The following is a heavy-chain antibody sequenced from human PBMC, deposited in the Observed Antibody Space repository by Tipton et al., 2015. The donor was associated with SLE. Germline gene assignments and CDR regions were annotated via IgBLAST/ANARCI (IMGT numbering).Heavy chain of an antibody. CDR3: ASRTLWGGLDY. CDR1: GGSFSGYY. V-gene: IGHV4-34*01. J-gene: IGHJ4*02. CDR2: INHSGST. D-gene: IGHD3-3*01. Sequence: TLSLTCAVYGGSFSGYYWSWIRQFPGKGLEWIGEINHSGSTNYNPSLKSRVTISVDTSKNQFSLKLSSVTAADTAVYYCASRTLWGGLDYWGQGTLVTVSS.